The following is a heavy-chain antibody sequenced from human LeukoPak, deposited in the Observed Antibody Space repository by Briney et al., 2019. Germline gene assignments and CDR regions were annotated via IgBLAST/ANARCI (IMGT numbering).Heavy chain of an antibody. V-gene: IGHV3-48*03. D-gene: IGHD6-13*01. CDR1: GFTFSSYE. CDR3: ARGYSSSWSDAFDT. J-gene: IGHJ3*02. CDR2: ISSSGSTI. Sequence: QPGGSLRLSCAASGFTFSSYEMNWVRQAPGKGLEWVSYISSSGSTIYYADSVKGRFTISRDNAKNSPYLQMNSLRAEDTAVYYCARGYSSSWSDAFDTWGQGTMVTVSS.